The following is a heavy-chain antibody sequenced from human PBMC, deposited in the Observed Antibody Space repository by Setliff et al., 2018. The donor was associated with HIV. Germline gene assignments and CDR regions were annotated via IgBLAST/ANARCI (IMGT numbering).Heavy chain of an antibody. CDR1: GGSLSSGGYY. Sequence: TLSLTCTVSGGSLSSGGYYWNWIRQHPGKGLEWIGNIYYSGITYYNPSLMSRVTISVDTSKNNLSLKLSSVTAADTAVYFCARDGRAKGVYSHWFLDLWGRGTLVTVSS. CDR2: IYYSGIT. J-gene: IGHJ2*01. V-gene: IGHV4-31*03. CDR3: ARDGRAKGVYSHWFLDL. D-gene: IGHD2-8*01.